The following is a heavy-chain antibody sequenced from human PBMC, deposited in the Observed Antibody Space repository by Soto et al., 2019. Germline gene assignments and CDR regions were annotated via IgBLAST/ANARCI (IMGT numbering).Heavy chain of an antibody. CDR2: IYHTGST. CDR3: ARAGRGSGLYFLSYFDL. Sequence: SETLSLTCSVSAGSLSNYYWTWIRQSPGKGLEWIGEIYHTGSTKYNPSLKSRVAISVDMSKNQFSLTLNSVTPADTAVYYCARAGRGSGLYFLSYFDLWGQGTLVTVYS. D-gene: IGHD6-19*01. CDR1: AGSLSNYY. V-gene: IGHV4-59*01. J-gene: IGHJ4*02.